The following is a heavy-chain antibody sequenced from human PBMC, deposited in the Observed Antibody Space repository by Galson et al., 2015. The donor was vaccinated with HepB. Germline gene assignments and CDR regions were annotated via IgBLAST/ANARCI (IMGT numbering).Heavy chain of an antibody. D-gene: IGHD3-10*01. V-gene: IGHV5-10-1*01. CDR3: ARGGYYGSVCHQPTLY. J-gene: IGHJ4*02. CDR1: GYSFPNFW. Sequence: QSGAEVKKPGESLRISCKGSGYSFPNFWISWVRQVPGKGLEWMGRIDTSDSYTDYSPSFQGHVTMSVDKSISTAYLQWSSLKASDTAIYYCARGGYYGSVCHQPTLYWGQGVLVTVSS. CDR2: IDTSDSYT.